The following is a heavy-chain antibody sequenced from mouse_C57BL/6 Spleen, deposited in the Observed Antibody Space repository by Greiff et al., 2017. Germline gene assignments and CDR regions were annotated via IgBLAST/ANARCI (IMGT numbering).Heavy chain of an antibody. CDR3: ARVGSSYFDY. J-gene: IGHJ2*01. Sequence: QVQLKQSGAELVRPGTSVKMSCKASGYTFTNYWIGWAKQRPGHGLEWIGDIYPGGGYTNYNEKFKGKATLTADKSSSTAYMQFSSLTSEDSAIYYCARVGSSYFDYWGQGTTLTVSS. D-gene: IGHD1-1*01. V-gene: IGHV1-63*01. CDR1: GYTFTNYW. CDR2: IYPGGGYT.